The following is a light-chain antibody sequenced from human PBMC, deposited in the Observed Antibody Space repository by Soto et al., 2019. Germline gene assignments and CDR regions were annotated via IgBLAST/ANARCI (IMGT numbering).Light chain of an antibody. CDR1: QTVSSMY. CDR3: QQYGGSTRT. J-gene: IGKJ1*01. CDR2: GTS. V-gene: IGKV3-20*01. Sequence: EIVLTQSPVILSLSPGERATLSCRASQTVSSMYLSWFQQKPGQAPRLLIYGTSTRATGIPDRITGSGSGTDFTLSISRLEPEDFAVYYCQQYGGSTRTFGQGTKVDIK.